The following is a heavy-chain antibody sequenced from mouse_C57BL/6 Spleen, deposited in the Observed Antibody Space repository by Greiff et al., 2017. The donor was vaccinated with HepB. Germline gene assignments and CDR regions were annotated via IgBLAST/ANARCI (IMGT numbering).Heavy chain of an antibody. D-gene: IGHD1-1*01. CDR3: ARGEVTTLAAMDY. CDR1: GYTFTSYT. CDR2: IKPSSGYT. Sequence: VQLQESGAELARPGASVKMSCKASGYTFTSYTMHWVQQRPGQGLEWIGYIKPSSGYTKYNQKFKDKATLTADKSSSTAYMQLSSLTSEDSAVYYCARGEVTTLAAMDYWGQGTSVTVSS. J-gene: IGHJ4*01. V-gene: IGHV1-4*01.